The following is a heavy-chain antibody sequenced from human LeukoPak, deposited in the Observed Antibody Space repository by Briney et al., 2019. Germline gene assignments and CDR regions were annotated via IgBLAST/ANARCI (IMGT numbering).Heavy chain of an antibody. CDR3: ARGAHPYIVVVPAAMPGPRNNWFDP. CDR2: INHSGST. CDR1: GGSFSGYY. V-gene: IGHV4-34*01. J-gene: IGHJ5*02. D-gene: IGHD2-2*01. Sequence: SETLSLTCAVYGGSFSGYYWSWIRQPPGKGLEWIGEINHSGSTNYNPSLKSRVTISVDTSKSQFSLKLSSVTAADTAVYYCARGAHPYIVVVPAAMPGPRNNWFDPWGQGTLVTVSS.